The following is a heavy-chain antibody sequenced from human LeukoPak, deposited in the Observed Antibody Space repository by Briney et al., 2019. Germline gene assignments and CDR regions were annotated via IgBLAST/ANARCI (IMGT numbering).Heavy chain of an antibody. CDR1: GFTFDDYG. CDR2: INWNGGST. Sequence: RGSLRLSCAASGFTFDDYGMSWVRQAPGKGLEWVSGINWNGGSTGYADSVKGRFTISRDNAKNSLYLQMNSLRAEDTALYYCAREDNGSKHYYYYYMDVRGKGTTVTVSS. D-gene: IGHD5-24*01. J-gene: IGHJ6*03. CDR3: AREDNGSKHYYYYYMDV. V-gene: IGHV3-20*04.